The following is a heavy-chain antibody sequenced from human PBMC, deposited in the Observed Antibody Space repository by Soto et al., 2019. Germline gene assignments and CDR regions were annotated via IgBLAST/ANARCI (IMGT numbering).Heavy chain of an antibody. CDR3: ARVARGVGASD. D-gene: IGHD1-26*01. Sequence: GASVKVSCKASGGTFSSYAISWVRQAPGQGLEWMGGIIPIFGTANYAQKFQGRVTITADKSTSTAYMELSSLRSEDTAVYYCARVARGVGASDWGQGTQVTVSS. J-gene: IGHJ4*02. CDR2: IIPIFGTA. CDR1: GGTFSSYA. V-gene: IGHV1-69*06.